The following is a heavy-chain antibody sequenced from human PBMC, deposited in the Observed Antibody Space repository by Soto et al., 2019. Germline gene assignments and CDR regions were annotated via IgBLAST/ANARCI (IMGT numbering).Heavy chain of an antibody. J-gene: IGHJ4*02. CDR2: IYYSGST. CDR3: ARDLNSSGWYAPVPFGY. CDR1: GGSISSGDYY. V-gene: IGHV4-30-4*01. D-gene: IGHD6-19*01. Sequence: SETLSLTCTVSGGSISSGDYYWSWIRQPPGKGLEWIGYIYYSGSTYYNPSLKSRVTISVDTSKNQFSLKLSSVTAADTAVYYCARDLNSSGWYAPVPFGYWGQGTLVTVSS.